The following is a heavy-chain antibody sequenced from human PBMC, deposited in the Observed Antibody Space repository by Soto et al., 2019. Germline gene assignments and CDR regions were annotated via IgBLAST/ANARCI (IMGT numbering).Heavy chain of an antibody. Sequence: ASVKVSCKTSGYTFTSYAMHWVRQAPGQGLEWMGWISAYNGNTKYAQNFQGRVTMTTDTSTSTAYMELRSLSSVTAADTAVYYCARRWGDYFDYWGQGTLVTV. CDR2: ISAYNGNT. CDR1: GYTFTSYA. J-gene: IGHJ4*02. D-gene: IGHD3-16*01. CDR3: ARRWGDYFDY. V-gene: IGHV1-3*01.